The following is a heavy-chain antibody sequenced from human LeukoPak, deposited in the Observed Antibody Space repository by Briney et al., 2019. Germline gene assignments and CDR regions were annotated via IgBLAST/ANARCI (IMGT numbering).Heavy chain of an antibody. V-gene: IGHV1-8*01. CDR3: ARVVCSSTSCLEYFQH. D-gene: IGHD2-2*01. Sequence: GASVTVSCKASGYTFTSYDINWVRQAPGQGLEWMGWMNPNSGNTGYAQKFQGRVTMTRNTSISTAYMELSSLRSEDTAVYYCARVVCSSTSCLEYFQHWGQGTLVTVSS. CDR2: MNPNSGNT. J-gene: IGHJ1*01. CDR1: GYTFTSYD.